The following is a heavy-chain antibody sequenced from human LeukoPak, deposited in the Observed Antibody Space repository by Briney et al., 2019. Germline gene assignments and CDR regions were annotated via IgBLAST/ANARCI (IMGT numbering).Heavy chain of an antibody. CDR3: ARSRGPNILTGYFMPYYFDY. J-gene: IGHJ4*02. CDR2: IYYSGST. CDR1: GGSVSSGTYY. D-gene: IGHD3-9*01. V-gene: IGHV4-61*01. Sequence: SETLSLTCTVSGGSVSSGTYYWSWIRQPPGKGLEWIGNIYYSGSTNYNPSLKSRVTISVDTSENQFSLKLSSVTAADTAVYYCARSRGPNILTGYFMPYYFDYWGQGALVTVSS.